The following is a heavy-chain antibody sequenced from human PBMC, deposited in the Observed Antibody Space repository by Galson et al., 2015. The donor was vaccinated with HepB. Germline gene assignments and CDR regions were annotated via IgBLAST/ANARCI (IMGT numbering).Heavy chain of an antibody. Sequence: LSLTCAVYGGSFSGIYWSWIRQPPGKGLEWIGEIDHSGNTNYNPSLRSRVTISVDTSKNQFSLKLVSVTVADTAVYFCARGFRGRSSSWYSYWGQGTLVTVSS. V-gene: IGHV4-34*01. CDR1: GGSFSGIY. D-gene: IGHD6-13*01. CDR2: IDHSGNT. CDR3: ARGFRGRSSSWYSY. J-gene: IGHJ4*02.